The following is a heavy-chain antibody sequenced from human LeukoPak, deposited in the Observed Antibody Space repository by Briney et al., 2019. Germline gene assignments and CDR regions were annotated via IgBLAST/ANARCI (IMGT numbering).Heavy chain of an antibody. CDR1: GFTFSSYA. Sequence: GGSLRLSCAASGFTFSSYAMHWVRQAPGKGLEYVSAISSNGGSTYYANSVKGRFTISRDNSKNTLYLQMGSLRAEDMAVYYCAREPVRRGFDYWGQGTLVTVSS. J-gene: IGHJ4*02. CDR3: AREPVRRGFDY. D-gene: IGHD3-10*01. CDR2: ISSNGGST. V-gene: IGHV3-64*01.